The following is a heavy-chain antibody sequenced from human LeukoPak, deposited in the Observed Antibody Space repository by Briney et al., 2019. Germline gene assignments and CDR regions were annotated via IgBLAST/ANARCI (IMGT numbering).Heavy chain of an antibody. D-gene: IGHD6-6*01. CDR2: IYPGDSDT. V-gene: IGHV5-51*01. CDR3: ARRDGSSQNWFDP. Sequence: GESLQFSCKGSGYSFASYRIGWVRQMPGKGLEWMGIIYPGDSDTRYSPSFQGQVTISADKSISTAYLQWGSLKASDTAMYYCARRDGSSQNWFDPWGQGTLVTVSS. CDR1: GYSFASYR. J-gene: IGHJ5*02.